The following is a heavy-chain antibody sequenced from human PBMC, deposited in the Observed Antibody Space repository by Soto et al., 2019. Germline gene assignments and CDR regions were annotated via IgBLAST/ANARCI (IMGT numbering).Heavy chain of an antibody. Sequence: SVKVSCKASGYTFTSYAMHWVRQAPGQRLEWMGWINAGNGNTKYSQKFQGRVTITRDTSASTAYMELSSLRSEDTAVYYCARDSVTYDILTGYPFDYWGQGTLVTVSS. CDR2: INAGNGNT. CDR1: GYTFTSYA. J-gene: IGHJ4*02. CDR3: ARDSVTYDILTGYPFDY. V-gene: IGHV1-3*01. D-gene: IGHD3-9*01.